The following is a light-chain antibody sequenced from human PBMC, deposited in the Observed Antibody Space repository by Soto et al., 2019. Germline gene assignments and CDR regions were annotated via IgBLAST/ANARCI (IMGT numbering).Light chain of an antibody. CDR3: RQHRSYPLT. CDR1: QGIDNY. J-gene: IGKJ4*01. Sequence: IQMTQSPSSMSASVGDRITITCRASQGIDNYLAWYQQKPGKGPQLLIYAASTMQSGVPSRFSGSGSGTEFTLTIISLQPEDFATYYCRQHRSYPLTFGGGTKVDIK. V-gene: IGKV1-17*03. CDR2: AAS.